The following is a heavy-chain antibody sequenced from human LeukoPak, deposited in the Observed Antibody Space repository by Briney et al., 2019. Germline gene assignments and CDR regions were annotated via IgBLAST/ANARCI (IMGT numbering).Heavy chain of an antibody. CDR2: INSDGSGT. D-gene: IGHD6-13*01. V-gene: IGHV3-74*01. J-gene: IGHJ3*02. CDR1: GFTFISYW. CDR3: ARRAAAGHLDGFDI. Sequence: GGSLRLSCAASGFTFISYWMHWVRQAPGKGLVWVSRINSDGSGTYYADSVKGRFTISRDNAKNTLSLQMNSLRAEDTAVYYCARRAAAGHLDGFDIWGQGTLITVSS.